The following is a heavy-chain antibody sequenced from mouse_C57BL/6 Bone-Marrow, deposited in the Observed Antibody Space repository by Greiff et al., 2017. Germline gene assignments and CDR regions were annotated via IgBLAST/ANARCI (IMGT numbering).Heavy chain of an antibody. CDR3: AKTGMDWFAY. D-gene: IGHD4-1*01. CDR1: GYTFTDYY. CDR2: INPYNGGT. V-gene: IGHV1-19*01. J-gene: IGHJ3*01. Sequence: VQLQQSGPVLVKPGASVKMSCKASGYTFTDYYMNWVKQSHGKSLEWIGVINPYNGGTSYNQKFKGKATLTVDKSSSTAYMELNSLTSEDSAVYYCAKTGMDWFAYWGQGTLVTVSA.